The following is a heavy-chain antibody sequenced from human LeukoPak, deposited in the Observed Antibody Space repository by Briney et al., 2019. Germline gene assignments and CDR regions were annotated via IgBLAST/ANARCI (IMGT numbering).Heavy chain of an antibody. V-gene: IGHV4-39*01. J-gene: IGHJ4*02. D-gene: IGHD3-22*01. CDR1: GGSISSSSYY. CDR2: IYYSRST. Sequence: PSETLSLTCTVSGGSISSSSYYWGWIRQPPGKGLEWIGSIYYSRSTYYNPSLKSRVTISVDTSKNQFSLKLSSVTAADTAVYYCASPEDYDSSGYGYWGQGTLVTVSS. CDR3: ASPEDYDSSGYGY.